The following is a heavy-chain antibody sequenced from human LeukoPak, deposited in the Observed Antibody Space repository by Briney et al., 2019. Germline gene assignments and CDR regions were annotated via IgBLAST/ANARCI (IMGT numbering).Heavy chain of an antibody. D-gene: IGHD1-26*01. V-gene: IGHV3-23*01. Sequence: GGSLGLSCAASGFTFSSNAMSWIRQAPGKGLEWVSVSTGNGGRTYYADSVKGRFTISRDNSKKTLSLQMNSLRAEDTAVYYCAKDAVAPGSSGDYFDYWGQGTLVTVSS. J-gene: IGHJ4*02. CDR1: GFTFSSNA. CDR2: STGNGGRT. CDR3: AKDAVAPGSSGDYFDY.